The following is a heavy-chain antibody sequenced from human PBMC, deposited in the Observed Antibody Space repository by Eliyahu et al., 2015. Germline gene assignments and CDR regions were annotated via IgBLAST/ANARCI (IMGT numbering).Heavy chain of an antibody. Sequence: EVQLLESGGGLVQPGGSXXLSXXAXGFTFXSYAMSWVRQAPGKGLEWVSAISGSGGSTYYADSVKGRFTISRDNSKNTLYLQMNSLRAEDTAVYYCAKEKDYCMDVWGQGTTVTVSS. CDR3: AKEKDYCMDV. V-gene: IGHV3-23*01. CDR2: ISGSGGST. J-gene: IGHJ6*02. CDR1: GFTFXSYA.